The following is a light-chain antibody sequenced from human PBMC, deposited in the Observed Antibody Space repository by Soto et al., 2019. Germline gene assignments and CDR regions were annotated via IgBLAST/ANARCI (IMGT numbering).Light chain of an antibody. J-gene: IGKJ2*01. CDR1: QSIDTY. CDR2: DAS. V-gene: IGKV3-11*01. Sequence: EIVLTQSPAPLSLSPGERVTLSCRASQSIDTYLAWYQQKPGQAPRLLMYDASTRATGIPARFSGSGSGTDFTLTMSSLEPEDFAIYDCQQRNNWPFVYTFGQGTKLEIK. CDR3: QQRNNWPFVYT.